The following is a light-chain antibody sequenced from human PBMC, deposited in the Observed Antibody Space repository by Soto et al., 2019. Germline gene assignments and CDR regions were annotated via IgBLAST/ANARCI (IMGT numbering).Light chain of an antibody. Sequence: QSLLTQSASVSGSPGQSITISCTGTSSDVGGYNYVSWYQQHPGKAPKLIIYDVSNRPSGVSTRFSGSKSGNTASLTISGLQAEYEADDSCSSYTSTNSWVFGGGTKLTVL. CDR1: SSDVGGYNY. CDR3: SSYTSTNSWV. V-gene: IGLV2-14*01. CDR2: DVS. J-gene: IGLJ3*02.